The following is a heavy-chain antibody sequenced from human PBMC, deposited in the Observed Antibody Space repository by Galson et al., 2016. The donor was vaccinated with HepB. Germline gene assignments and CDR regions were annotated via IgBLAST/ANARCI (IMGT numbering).Heavy chain of an antibody. CDR2: IFYDGSRQ. CDR3: ARDVSYYALDV. J-gene: IGHJ6*04. CDR1: GFTFSSHG. V-gene: IGHV3-33*01. Sequence: SLRLSCAASGFTFSSHGMNWVRQAPGKGLEWVAGIFYDGSRQFYGDTVKGRFTISRDDSKSTVYLQMNSLRGEETAVYYCARDVSYYALDVWGKGTTVSVSS.